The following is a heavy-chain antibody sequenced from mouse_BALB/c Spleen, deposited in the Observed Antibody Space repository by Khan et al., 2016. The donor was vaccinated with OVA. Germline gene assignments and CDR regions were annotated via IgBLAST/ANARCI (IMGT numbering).Heavy chain of an antibody. Sequence: EVQLQESGPGLVKPSQSLSLTCTVTGYSITSDYAWNWIRQFPGNKLEWMGYISYSGSTSYNPSLKSRISITRDTSKNQFFLQLNSVTTGDTATYDCARRAYYANWDFDVWGAGTTGTGSS. CDR3: ARRAYYANWDFDV. V-gene: IGHV3-2*02. D-gene: IGHD1-1*02. CDR1: GYSITSDYA. J-gene: IGHJ1*01. CDR2: ISYSGST.